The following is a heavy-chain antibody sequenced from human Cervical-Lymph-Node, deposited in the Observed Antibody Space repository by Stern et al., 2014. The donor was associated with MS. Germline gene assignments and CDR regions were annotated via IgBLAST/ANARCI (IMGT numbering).Heavy chain of an antibody. D-gene: IGHD3-10*01. CDR1: GFTFGDYA. J-gene: IGHJ6*02. CDR3: TRGVRGNDYYGMDV. V-gene: IGHV3-49*03. Sequence: EVQLEESGGGLVQPGWSLRLSCTASGFTFGDYAMSWFRQAPGKGLEWVGFIRGKAYGGTTDYAASVRGRFTISRDDSKSIAYLQMNSLKIEDAGVYYCTRGVRGNDYYGMDVWGQGTTVTVSS. CDR2: IRGKAYGGTT.